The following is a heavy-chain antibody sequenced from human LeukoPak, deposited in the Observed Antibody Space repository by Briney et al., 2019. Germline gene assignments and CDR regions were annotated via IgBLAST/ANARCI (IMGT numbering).Heavy chain of an antibody. D-gene: IGHD3-10*01. CDR2: INPNSGDT. CDR3: AITYYYGSGSYYYYYNMDV. Sequence: SVKVSCKASGYTFTDYYIHWARQAPGHGLEWMGWINPNSGDTNYSQKFQGWVTMTRDTSVSTAYMELSRLRSDDTAVYYCAITYYYGSGSYYYYYNMDVWGQGTTVTVSS. CDR1: GYTFTDYY. J-gene: IGHJ6*02. V-gene: IGHV1-2*04.